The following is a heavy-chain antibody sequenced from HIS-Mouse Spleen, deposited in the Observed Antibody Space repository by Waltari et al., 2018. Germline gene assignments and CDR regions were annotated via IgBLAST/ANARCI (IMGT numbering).Heavy chain of an antibody. CDR1: GFTFSSYA. CDR3: ARDSYSSSWYFDY. V-gene: IGHV3-30*04. J-gene: IGHJ4*02. Sequence: QVQLVESGGGVVQPGRSLRLSCAASGFTFSSYAMHGVRQAPGKGLEWVAVISYDGSNKYYADSVKGRFTISRDNSKNTLYLQMNSLRAEDTAVYYCARDSYSSSWYFDYWGQGTLVTVSS. D-gene: IGHD6-13*01. CDR2: ISYDGSNK.